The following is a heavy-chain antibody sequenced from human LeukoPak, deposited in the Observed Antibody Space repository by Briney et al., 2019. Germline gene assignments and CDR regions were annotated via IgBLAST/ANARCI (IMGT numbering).Heavy chain of an antibody. CDR3: AREENYYDSSGYYLHNFDY. Sequence: ASVKVSCKASGYTFTSYYMHWVRQAHGQGLEWMGISNPSGGSTSYAQKFQGRVTMTRDTSTSTVYMELSSLRSEDTAVYYCAREENYYDSSGYYLHNFDYWGQGTLVTVSS. CDR1: GYTFTSYY. J-gene: IGHJ4*02. CDR2: SNPSGGST. V-gene: IGHV1-46*01. D-gene: IGHD3-22*01.